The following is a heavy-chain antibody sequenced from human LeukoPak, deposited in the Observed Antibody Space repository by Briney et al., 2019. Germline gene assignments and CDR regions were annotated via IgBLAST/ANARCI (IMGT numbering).Heavy chain of an antibody. V-gene: IGHV3-11*04. CDR3: ASRKLGNDY. J-gene: IGHJ4*02. CDR1: GFYFSDYY. CDR2: ISSSGNNE. Sequence: PGGSLRLSCAASGFYFSDYYMSWVRQAPGKGLEWLSYISSSGNNEYYADSVKGRFTISRDNAKNSLYLQMNSLRGEDTAVYYCASRKLGNDYWGQGTLVTVSS. D-gene: IGHD7-27*01.